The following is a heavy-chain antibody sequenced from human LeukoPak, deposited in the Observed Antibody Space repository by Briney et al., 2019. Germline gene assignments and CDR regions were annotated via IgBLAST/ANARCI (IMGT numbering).Heavy chain of an antibody. CDR3: ARGATGSEPDFDY. Sequence: GGSLRLSCAASGFTFSSYSMNWVRQAPGKGLEWVSYISSSSSTIYYADSVKGRFPISRDNAKNSLYLQMNSLRAEDTAVYYCARGATGSEPDFDYWGQGTLVTVSS. V-gene: IGHV3-48*01. CDR1: GFTFSSYS. CDR2: ISSSSSTI. J-gene: IGHJ4*02. D-gene: IGHD2-15*01.